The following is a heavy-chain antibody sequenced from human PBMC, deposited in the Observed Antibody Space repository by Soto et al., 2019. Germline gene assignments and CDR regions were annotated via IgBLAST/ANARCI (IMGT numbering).Heavy chain of an antibody. Sequence: GYSFTSYVVHWVRQAPGQRLEWMGWINAGNGNTKYSQKFQDRVTITRDTSASTADMYLSSLRSEDTAVYYCAKEGETVTTSAYNWFDTWGQGTLVTVSS. J-gene: IGHJ5*02. D-gene: IGHD4-4*01. CDR3: AKEGETVTTSAYNWFDT. CDR2: INAGNGNT. CDR1: GYSFTSYV. V-gene: IGHV1-3*01.